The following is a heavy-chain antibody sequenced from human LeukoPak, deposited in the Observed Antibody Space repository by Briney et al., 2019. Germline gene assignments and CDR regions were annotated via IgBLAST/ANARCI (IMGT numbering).Heavy chain of an antibody. CDR2: IWYDGSNK. D-gene: IGHD6-13*01. V-gene: IGHV3-33*01. CDR3: ARGQWADHWAAGTTFDP. CDR1: GFTFSSYG. J-gene: IGHJ5*02. Sequence: GGSLRLSCAASGFTFSSYGMHWVRQAPGKGLEWVAVIWYDGSNKYYADSVKGRFTIYRDNSKNTLYLQMNSLRAEDTAVYYCARGQWADHWAAGTTFDPWGQGTLVTVSS.